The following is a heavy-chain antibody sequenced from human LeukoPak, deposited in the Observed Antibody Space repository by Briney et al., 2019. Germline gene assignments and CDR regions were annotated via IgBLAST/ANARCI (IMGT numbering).Heavy chain of an antibody. CDR2: ISGGGGST. CDR3: AKGSGWYV. V-gene: IGHV3-23*01. Sequence: GGSLRLSCAASGFTFSSSSMSWDRQAPGKGLEWVPVISGGGGSTDYADSVKGRLTISRDNSKNTLYLQINSLRAEDTAVYYCAKGSGWYVWGQGTLVTVSS. D-gene: IGHD6-19*01. CDR1: GFTFSSSS. J-gene: IGHJ4*02.